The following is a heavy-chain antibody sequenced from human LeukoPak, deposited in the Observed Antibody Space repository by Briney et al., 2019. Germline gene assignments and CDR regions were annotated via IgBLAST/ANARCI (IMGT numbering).Heavy chain of an antibody. Sequence: SETLSLTCAVSGGSISSNNWWNWVRQPPGKGLEWIGEMYHSGSTNYNPSLKSRVTISVDKSKNQLSLKLSSVTAADTAVYYCARLGVYYGSGTTIDYWGQGTLVTVSS. J-gene: IGHJ4*02. CDR1: GGSISSNNW. CDR2: MYHSGST. D-gene: IGHD3-10*01. CDR3: ARLGVYYGSGTTIDY. V-gene: IGHV4-4*02.